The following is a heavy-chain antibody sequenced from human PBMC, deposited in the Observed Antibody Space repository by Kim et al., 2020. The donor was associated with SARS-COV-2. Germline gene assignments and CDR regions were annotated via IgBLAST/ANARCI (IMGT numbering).Heavy chain of an antibody. D-gene: IGHD2-8*02. CDR3: ARGWEYWDYYYGMDV. V-gene: IGHV3-30*07. Sequence: DSGKGRFTISRDNSKNSLYLKMNSLRAEDTAVYYCARGWEYWDYYYGMDVWGQGTTVTVSS. J-gene: IGHJ6*02.